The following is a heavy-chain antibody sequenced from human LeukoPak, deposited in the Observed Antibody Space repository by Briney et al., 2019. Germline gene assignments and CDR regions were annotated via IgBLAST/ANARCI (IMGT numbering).Heavy chain of an antibody. J-gene: IGHJ4*02. CDR3: TREFMDY. CDR2: IRGKANSYAT. CDR1: EFTFSGSA. Sequence: GGSLRLSRAASEFTFSGSAVHWVRQASGKGLEWVGRIRGKANSYATAYAASVKGRFTFSRDDSKNTAYLQMNSLKTEDTAVYYCTREFMDYWGQGTLVTVSS. D-gene: IGHD3-10*01. V-gene: IGHV3-73*01.